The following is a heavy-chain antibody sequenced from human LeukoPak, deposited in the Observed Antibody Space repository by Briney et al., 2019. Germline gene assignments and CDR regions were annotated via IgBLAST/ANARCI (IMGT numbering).Heavy chain of an antibody. CDR3: AKVNDYYYYYGMDV. Sequence: LAGGSLRLSCAASGFTFSSYAMSWVRQAPGKGLEWVSAISGSGGSTYYAGSVKGRFTISRDNSKNTLYLQMNSLRAEDTAVYYCAKVNDYYYYYGMDVWGQGTTVTVSS. V-gene: IGHV3-23*01. CDR1: GFTFSSYA. J-gene: IGHJ6*02. CDR2: ISGSGGST.